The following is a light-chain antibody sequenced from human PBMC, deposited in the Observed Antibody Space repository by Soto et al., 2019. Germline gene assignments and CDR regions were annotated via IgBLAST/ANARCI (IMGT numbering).Light chain of an antibody. CDR3: RSHSSGIPLAV. CDR1: SGDIGAYDY. V-gene: IGLV2-14*01. J-gene: IGLJ7*01. CDR2: EVT. Sequence: QSALTQPASVSGSPGQSITISCTGTSGDIGAYDYVSWFQQHPGKAPKLIIFEVTNRPSGVSNRFSGSKSGNTASLTISGLHPEDEADYYCRSHSSGIPLAVFGGGTQLTVL.